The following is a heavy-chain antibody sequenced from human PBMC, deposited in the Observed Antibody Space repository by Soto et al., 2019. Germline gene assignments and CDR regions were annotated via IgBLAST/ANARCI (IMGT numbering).Heavy chain of an antibody. Sequence: GQSLKISCKGSGYSFTSYWISWVRQMPGKGLEWMGRIDPSDSYTNYSPSFQGHVTISADKSISTAYLQWSSLKASDTAMYYCARQVSATAYYSYGMDVWCQGTMVSVAS. D-gene: IGHD2-15*01. J-gene: IGHJ6*02. CDR1: GYSFTSYW. CDR2: IDPSDSYT. V-gene: IGHV5-10-1*01. CDR3: ARQVSATAYYSYGMDV.